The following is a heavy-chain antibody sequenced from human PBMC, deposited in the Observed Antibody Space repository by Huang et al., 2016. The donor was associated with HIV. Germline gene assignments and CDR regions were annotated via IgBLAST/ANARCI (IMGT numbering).Heavy chain of an antibody. Sequence: QVRLHQWGTGVLKPSETLSLKCAVYGGSFNGNFWPWNRPSPGKGLEWLGEIDHRGTTSSNPSLKSRVTMSLDTSKSQFYLNLTSVTATDTATYYCARPRMTEGNSDSTWSYFDSWGQGTPVIVSS. CDR2: IDHRGTT. V-gene: IGHV4-34*01. J-gene: IGHJ4*02. D-gene: IGHD2-21*02. CDR1: GGSFNGNF. CDR3: ARPRMTEGNSDSTWSYFDS.